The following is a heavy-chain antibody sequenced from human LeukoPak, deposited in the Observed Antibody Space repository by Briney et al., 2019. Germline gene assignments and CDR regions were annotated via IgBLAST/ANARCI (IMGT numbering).Heavy chain of an antibody. CDR3: ASGSRPVFIVVGVDDFWSGFFDI. CDR1: GFTFSSYA. J-gene: IGHJ3*02. Sequence: PGRSLRLSCAASGFTFSSYAMHWVPQAPGKGLEWVAVISYDGSNKYYADSVKGRFTISRDNSKNTLYLQMNSLRAEDTAVYYCASGSRPVFIVVGVDDFWSGFFDIWGQGTMVTVSS. V-gene: IGHV3-30-3*01. D-gene: IGHD3-3*01. CDR2: ISYDGSNK.